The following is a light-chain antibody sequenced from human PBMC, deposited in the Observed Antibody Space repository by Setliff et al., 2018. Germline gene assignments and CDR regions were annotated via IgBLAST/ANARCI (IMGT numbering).Light chain of an antibody. V-gene: IGLV2-8*01. CDR1: SSDVGGYNY. CDR2: EVS. CDR3: SSYAGSLYV. J-gene: IGLJ1*01. Sequence: HSVLAQPPSASGSPGQSVTISCTGTSSDVGGYNYVSWYQQHPGKAPKLMIYEVSKRPSGVPDRFSGSKSGNTASLTVSGLQVEDEADYYCSSYAGSLYVFGTGTKSPS.